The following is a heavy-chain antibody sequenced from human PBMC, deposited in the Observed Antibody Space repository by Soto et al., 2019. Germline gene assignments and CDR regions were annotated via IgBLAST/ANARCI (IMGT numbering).Heavy chain of an antibody. D-gene: IGHD4-17*01. CDR1: GFTFSSYW. CDR3: ARGRDDYGALGDVQH. J-gene: IGHJ1*01. Sequence: EVQLVESGGGLVQPGGSLRLSCAASGFTFSSYWMHGVRQAPGKGLVWVSRINSDGSSTSYADSVKGRFTISRDNAKNTLYLQMNSLRAEDTAVYYCARGRDDYGALGDVQHWGQGTLVTVSS. V-gene: IGHV3-74*01. CDR2: INSDGSST.